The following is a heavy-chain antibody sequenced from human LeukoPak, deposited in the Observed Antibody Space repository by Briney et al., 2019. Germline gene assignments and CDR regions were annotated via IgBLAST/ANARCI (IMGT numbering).Heavy chain of an antibody. V-gene: IGHV3-30*18. Sequence: GRSLRLPCAASGFTFGSYGMHWVREAPGKGLEWVAVVSFDGTTKYYAGSVKGRFTISRDNSQNTLYLQMNSLRAEDTAVYYCAKDGNTVTIFDYWGRGTLVTVSS. D-gene: IGHD4-17*01. CDR3: AKDGNTVTIFDY. CDR2: VSFDGTTK. CDR1: GFTFGSYG. J-gene: IGHJ4*02.